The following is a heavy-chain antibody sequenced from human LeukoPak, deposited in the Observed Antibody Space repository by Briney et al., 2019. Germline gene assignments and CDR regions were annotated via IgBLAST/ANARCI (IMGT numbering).Heavy chain of an antibody. CDR3: ARTPAGYCSSTSCYKRPYYYYYMDV. J-gene: IGHJ6*03. Sequence: SETLSLTCTVSGGSISSYYWSWIRQPAGKGLEWIGRIYTSGSTNYNPSLKSRVTISVDTSKNQFSLKLSSVTAADTAVYYCARTPAGYCSSTSCYKRPYYYYYMDVWGKGTTVTVSS. CDR2: IYTSGST. V-gene: IGHV4-4*07. D-gene: IGHD2-2*02. CDR1: GGSISSYY.